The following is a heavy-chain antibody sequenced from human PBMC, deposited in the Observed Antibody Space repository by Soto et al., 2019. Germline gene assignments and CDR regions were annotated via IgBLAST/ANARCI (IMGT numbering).Heavy chain of an antibody. J-gene: IGHJ4*02. CDR2: IVGGDGGST. Sequence: EVHLLESGGGLVQPGGSLRLSCAASGFIFSSFAMTWVRQAPGKGLEWVSAIVGGDGGSTYYADSVKGRFTISRDNSKNTLYLQMNSLRAEDTAVYYCAKGGSYYGDFDYWGQGTLVTVSS. V-gene: IGHV3-23*01. D-gene: IGHD1-26*01. CDR3: AKGGSYYGDFDY. CDR1: GFIFSSFA.